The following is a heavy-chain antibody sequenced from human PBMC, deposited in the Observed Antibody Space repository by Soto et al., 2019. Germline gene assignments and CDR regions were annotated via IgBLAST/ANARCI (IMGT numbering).Heavy chain of an antibody. D-gene: IGHD1-1*01. CDR3: VRDERVYYFDN. Sequence: LSLTCVVSGYSISSGYYWGWIRQPPGKGLEWIGSIYRSGKTYFNSTLKSRVTMSVDTSKNQFSLDLSSVTAADTAVYYCVRDERVYYFDNWGQGTLVTVSS. CDR1: GYSISSGYY. V-gene: IGHV4-38-2*02. J-gene: IGHJ4*02. CDR2: IYRSGKT.